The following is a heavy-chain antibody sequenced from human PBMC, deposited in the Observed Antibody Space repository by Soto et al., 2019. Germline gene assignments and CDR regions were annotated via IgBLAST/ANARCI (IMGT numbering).Heavy chain of an antibody. Sequence: SETLSLTCAVYGGSFSGYYWSWIRQPPGKGLEWIGEINHSGSTNYNPSLKSRVTISVDTSKNQFSLKLSSVTAADTAVYYCARVVRSGSYFCYCDYWGQGTLVTVS. CDR1: GGSFSGYY. V-gene: IGHV4-34*01. D-gene: IGHD3-10*01. CDR2: INHSGST. CDR3: ARVVRSGSYFCYCDY. J-gene: IGHJ4*02.